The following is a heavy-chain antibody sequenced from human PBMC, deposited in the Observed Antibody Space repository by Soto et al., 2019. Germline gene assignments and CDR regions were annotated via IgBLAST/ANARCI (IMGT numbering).Heavy chain of an antibody. D-gene: IGHD1-26*01. CDR1: GGSISSGDYY. V-gene: IGHV4-30-4*01. CDR3: AIGGGSYSAFDI. Sequence: QVQLQESGPGLVKPSQTLSLTCTVSGGSISSGDYYWSWIRQPPGKGLEWIGYIYYSGSTYYNPSLNSLVTISVDTSKNQFSLKLSSVTAADTAVYYWAIGGGSYSAFDIWGQGTMVTVSS. J-gene: IGHJ3*02. CDR2: IYYSGST.